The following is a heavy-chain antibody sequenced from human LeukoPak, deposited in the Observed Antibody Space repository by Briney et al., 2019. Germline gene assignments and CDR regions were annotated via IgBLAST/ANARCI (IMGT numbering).Heavy chain of an antibody. CDR1: GGTFSSYA. V-gene: IGHV1-69*13. CDR3: RGSGYYSDAFDI. D-gene: IGHD3-22*01. J-gene: IGHJ3*02. CDR2: IIPIFGTA. Sequence: GASVKVSCKASGGTFSSYAISWVRQAPGQGLEWMGGIIPIFGTANYAQKFQGRVTITADEPTSTAYMELSSLRPEDTAVYYCRGSGYYSDAFDIWGQGAMVTVSS.